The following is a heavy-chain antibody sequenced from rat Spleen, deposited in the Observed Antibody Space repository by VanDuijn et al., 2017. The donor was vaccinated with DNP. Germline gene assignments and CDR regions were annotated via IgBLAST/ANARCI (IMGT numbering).Heavy chain of an antibody. CDR2: IMYNGVRA. V-gene: IGHV5S10*01. D-gene: IGHD1-1*01. Sequence: EVQLVESGGGLIQPGRSLNLSCAASGFNFSDYNLAWVRQTPKKGLEWVATIMYNGVRAYYRDSVKGRFTVSRDETKSTLYLQMNSLRSEDTATYYCTRGGTVVTPFDYWGQGVMVTVSS. CDR1: GFNFSDYN. CDR3: TRGGTVVTPFDY. J-gene: IGHJ2*01.